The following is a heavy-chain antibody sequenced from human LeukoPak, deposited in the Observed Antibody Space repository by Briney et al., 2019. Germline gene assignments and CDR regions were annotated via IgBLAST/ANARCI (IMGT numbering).Heavy chain of an antibody. J-gene: IGHJ4*02. CDR3: ARDPLDSSGYYYGSFDY. Sequence: PGGSLRLSCTVSGFTFSSRWKHWVRQAPGKGLVWVAVIKNDGNSNYADSVKGRFTISRDNSKNTLYLQMNSLRAEDTAVYYCARDPLDSSGYYYGSFDYWGQGTLVTVSS. V-gene: IGHV3-74*01. CDR1: GFTFSSRW. CDR2: IKNDGNS. D-gene: IGHD3-22*01.